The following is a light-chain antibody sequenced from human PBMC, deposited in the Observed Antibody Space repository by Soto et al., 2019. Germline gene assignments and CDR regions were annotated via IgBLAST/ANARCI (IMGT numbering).Light chain of an antibody. CDR2: HDG. Sequence: SYELTQPPSVSVAPGQTARITCGGNIIGSKSVHWYQQKPGQAPVLVVYHDGDRPSGIPERFSGSNSGNTATLTISRVEAGDEADYYCQVWDNNGDHPYVFGTGTKLTVL. J-gene: IGLJ1*01. CDR3: QVWDNNGDHPYV. V-gene: IGLV3-21*02. CDR1: IIGSKS.